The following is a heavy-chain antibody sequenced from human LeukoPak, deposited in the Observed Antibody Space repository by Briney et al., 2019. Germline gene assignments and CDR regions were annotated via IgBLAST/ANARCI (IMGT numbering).Heavy chain of an antibody. CDR1: GFIFSGSS. CDR2: IRFDATNK. V-gene: IGHV3-30*02. CDR3: AKEQYPGYFDF. D-gene: IGHD1-14*01. Sequence: GGSLRLSCAASGFIFSGSSMHWVRQAPGKGLEWVCFIRFDATNKYYADSVKGRFTISRDNSNNTLYLQLNNVRTEDTATYFCAKEQYPGYFDFWGQGTLVTVSA. J-gene: IGHJ4*02.